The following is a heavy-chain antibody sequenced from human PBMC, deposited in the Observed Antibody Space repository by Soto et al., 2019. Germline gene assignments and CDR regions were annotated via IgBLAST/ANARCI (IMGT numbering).Heavy chain of an antibody. CDR1: GGSISSYY. Sequence: SETLSLTCTVSGGSISSYYWSWIRQPPGKGLEWIGYIYYSGSTNYNPSLKSRVTISVDTSKNQFSLKLSSVTAADTAVYYCAAAVARGWFDPWGQGTLVTVSS. CDR2: IYYSGST. J-gene: IGHJ5*02. D-gene: IGHD6-19*01. CDR3: AAAVARGWFDP. V-gene: IGHV4-59*08.